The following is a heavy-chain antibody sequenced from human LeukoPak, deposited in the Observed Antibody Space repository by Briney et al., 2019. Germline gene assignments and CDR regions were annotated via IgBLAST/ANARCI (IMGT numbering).Heavy chain of an antibody. CDR1: GGTFSSYA. J-gene: IGHJ4*02. Sequence: ASVKVSCKASGGTFSSYAISWVRQAPGQGLEWMGGIIPIFGTANYAQKFQGRVTITTDESMSTAYMELSSLRSEDTAVYYCARAALQGNYDSSGYYYGNIDYWGQGTLVTVSS. D-gene: IGHD3-22*01. CDR3: ARAALQGNYDSSGYYYGNIDY. V-gene: IGHV1-69*05. CDR2: IIPIFGTA.